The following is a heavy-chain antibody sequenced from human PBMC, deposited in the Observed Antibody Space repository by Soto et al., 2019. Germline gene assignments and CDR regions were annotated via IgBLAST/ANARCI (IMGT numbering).Heavy chain of an antibody. CDR2: IWYDGSNK. Sequence: GGSLRLSCAASGFTFSSYGMHWVRQAPGKGLEWVAVIWYDGSNKYYADSVKGRFTISRDNSKNTLYLQMNSLRAEDTAVYYCARDKTDRRGVNNWFDPWGQGTLVTVSS. J-gene: IGHJ5*02. V-gene: IGHV3-33*01. CDR1: GFTFSSYG. D-gene: IGHD3-10*01. CDR3: ARDKTDRRGVNNWFDP.